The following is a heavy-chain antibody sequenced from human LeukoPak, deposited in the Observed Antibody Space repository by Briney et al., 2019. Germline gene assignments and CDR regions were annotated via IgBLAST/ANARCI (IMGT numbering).Heavy chain of an antibody. CDR3: ARGVLLWFGELFASVGYFDY. CDR2: IYYSGST. D-gene: IGHD3-10*01. J-gene: IGHJ4*02. V-gene: IGHV4-30-4*01. Sequence: SETQSLTCTVSGGSISSGDYYWSWIRQPPGKGLEWIGYIYYSGSTYYNPSLKSRVTISVDTSKNQFSLKLSSVTAADTAVYYCARGVLLWFGELFASVGYFDYWGQGTLVTVSS. CDR1: GGSISSGDYY.